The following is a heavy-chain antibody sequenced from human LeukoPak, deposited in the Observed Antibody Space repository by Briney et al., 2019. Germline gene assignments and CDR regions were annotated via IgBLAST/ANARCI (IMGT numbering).Heavy chain of an antibody. CDR2: VYSIGST. CDR1: GGSINSYY. Sequence: SSETLSLTCTVSGGSINSYYWSWIRQPPGKGLECIGNVYSIGSTNYNPSLKSRVNISVDTFKNQFSLTLSSVTAADTAVYYCAGRWWEVLRNPRDYRDYDLDVWGKGTTVTVSS. D-gene: IGHD1-26*01. V-gene: IGHV4-59*01. CDR3: AGRWWEVLRNPRDYRDYDLDV. J-gene: IGHJ6*03.